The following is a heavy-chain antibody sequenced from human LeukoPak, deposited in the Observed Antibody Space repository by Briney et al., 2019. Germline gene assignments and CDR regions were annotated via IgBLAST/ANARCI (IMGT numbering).Heavy chain of an antibody. CDR2: IYPGDSDT. CDR1: GYSFTSYW. CDR3: ATTARAGTKTFDY. D-gene: IGHD1-14*01. V-gene: IGHV5-51*01. Sequence: GESLKISCKGSGYSFTSYWIGWVRQMPGKGLEWMGIIYPGDSDTRYSPSFQGQVTISADKSISTAHLQWSGLKASDTAMYYCATTARAGTKTFDYWGQGTLVTVSS. J-gene: IGHJ4*02.